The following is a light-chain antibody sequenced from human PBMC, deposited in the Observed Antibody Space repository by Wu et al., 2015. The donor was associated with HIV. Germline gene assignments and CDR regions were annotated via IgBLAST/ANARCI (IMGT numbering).Light chain of an antibody. Sequence: EIVLTQSPGTLPLSPGERATLSCRASQSVSSRNLAWYQQTPGQPPRLLIYGASSRATGIPARFSGSGSGTDFTLTISSLEPEDFAVYYCQQRSNWPLLTFGGGTKVEIK. CDR3: QQRSNWPLLT. V-gene: IGKV3D-20*02. CDR2: GAS. CDR1: QSVSSRN. J-gene: IGKJ4*01.